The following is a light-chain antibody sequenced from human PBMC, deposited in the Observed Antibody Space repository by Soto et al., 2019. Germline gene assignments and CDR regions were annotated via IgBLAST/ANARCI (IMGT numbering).Light chain of an antibody. Sequence: EIVLTQSPGTLSLSPGERATLSCRASQSVSSNYLAWYQQKPGQAPRLLIYGASSRATGIPDRFSGSGSGTDLTLTISRLEPEDFAVYYWQQYGSSPYTFGQGTKLEIK. J-gene: IGKJ2*01. CDR1: QSVSSNY. V-gene: IGKV3-20*01. CDR2: GAS. CDR3: QQYGSSPYT.